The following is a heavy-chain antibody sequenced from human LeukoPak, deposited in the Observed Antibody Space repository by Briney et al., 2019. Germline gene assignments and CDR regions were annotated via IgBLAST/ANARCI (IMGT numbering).Heavy chain of an antibody. J-gene: IGHJ4*02. CDR3: ARGQQLAGTAFDY. D-gene: IGHD6-13*01. Sequence: GGSLRLSCAASGFAFSSYGIHWVRQAPGKGLEWVAVVWYDGINKYYADSVKGRFTISRDSSKNTVYLQMNSLRDEDTAVYYCARGQQLAGTAFDYWGQGTLVTVSS. CDR2: VWYDGINK. CDR1: GFAFSSYG. V-gene: IGHV3-33*01.